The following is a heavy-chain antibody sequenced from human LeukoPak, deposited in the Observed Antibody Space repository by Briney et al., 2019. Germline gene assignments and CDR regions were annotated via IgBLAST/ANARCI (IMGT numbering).Heavy chain of an antibody. CDR2: ISSGSTYI. J-gene: IGHJ4*02. V-gene: IGHV3-21*04. Sequence: GGSLRLSCTASGFIFSNYDMNWVRQAPGKGLEWVSSISSGSTYIYYADSVKGRFTISRDNAKSSLYLQMNSLRAEDTAVYYCAKGHRSSSSFFDSWGQGILVTVSS. CDR1: GFIFSNYD. D-gene: IGHD6-19*01. CDR3: AKGHRSSSSFFDS.